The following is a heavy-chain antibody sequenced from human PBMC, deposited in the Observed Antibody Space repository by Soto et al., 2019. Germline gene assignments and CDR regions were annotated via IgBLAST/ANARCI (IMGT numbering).Heavy chain of an antibody. CDR3: ASRRTVVGGMDF. J-gene: IGHJ6*02. CDR2: ISLSGST. V-gene: IGHV4-30-2*01. D-gene: IGHD2-15*01. CDR1: GGSISSGGYS. Sequence: QLQLQESGSGLVKPSQTRSLTCAVSGGSISSGGYSWSWIRQPPGKGLEWIGYISLSGSTYYNPSLKRRGAISVYRSKNQFCLKLSSVIGADTAVYYCASRRTVVGGMDFWGQGSTVTVSS.